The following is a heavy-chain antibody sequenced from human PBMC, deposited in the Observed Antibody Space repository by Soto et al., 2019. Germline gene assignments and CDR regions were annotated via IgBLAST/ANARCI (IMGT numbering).Heavy chain of an antibody. D-gene: IGHD2-21*02. J-gene: IGHJ4*02. CDR2: IYYSGRT. CDR1: GGSISSSSYY. V-gene: IGHV4-39*01. CDR3: ASTIVVVTASHGGFDY. Sequence: QLQLQESGPGLVKPSETLSLTCTASGGSISSSSYYWGWIRQPPGKGLEWIGSIYYSGRTYYNPPRKSRVTISVDTSKSQFSRKLSSVTAADTAVYYCASTIVVVTASHGGFDYWGQGTLVTVSS.